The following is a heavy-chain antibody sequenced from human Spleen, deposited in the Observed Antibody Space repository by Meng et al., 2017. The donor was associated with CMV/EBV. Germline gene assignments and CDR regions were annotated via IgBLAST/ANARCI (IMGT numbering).Heavy chain of an antibody. Sequence: SCKASGYTFHNFYIHWLRQAPGQGLEWMGVFNPNGGTTAYAQNFQGRVTMTGDTSTSTVHMELHSLRSEDTAMYFCAAKIEITYFDLWGQGTLVTVSS. CDR3: AAKIEITYFDL. J-gene: IGHJ4*02. V-gene: IGHV1-46*02. D-gene: IGHD1-14*01. CDR2: FNPNGGTT. CDR1: GYTFHNFY.